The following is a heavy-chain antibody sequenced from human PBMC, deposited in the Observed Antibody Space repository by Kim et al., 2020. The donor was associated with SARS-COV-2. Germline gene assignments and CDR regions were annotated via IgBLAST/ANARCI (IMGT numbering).Heavy chain of an antibody. CDR2: ISWNSGNI. V-gene: IGHV3-9*01. D-gene: IGHD2-2*01. CDR1: GFTFGDYA. Sequence: GGSLRLSCADSGFTFGDYAMHWVRQAPGKGLEWVSGISWNSGNIGYADSVKGRFTISRDKAKNSLYLQMNSLRDEDTALYYCAKDMRSSTTDSFDYWGHETLVTLSS. CDR3: AKDMRSSTTDSFDY. J-gene: IGHJ4*01.